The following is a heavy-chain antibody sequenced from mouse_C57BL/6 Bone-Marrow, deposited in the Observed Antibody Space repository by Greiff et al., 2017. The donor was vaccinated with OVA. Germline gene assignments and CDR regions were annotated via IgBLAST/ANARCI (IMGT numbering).Heavy chain of an antibody. J-gene: IGHJ2*01. Sequence: QVQLQQPGAELVRPGSSVKLSCKASGYTFTSYWMHWVKQRPIQGLEWIGNIDPSDSDTHYNQKFKDKATLTVDKSSSTAYMQLSSLTSEDSAVYYCARKAKTGTLDYWGQGTTLTVSS. V-gene: IGHV1-52*01. D-gene: IGHD4-1*01. CDR2: IDPSDSDT. CDR1: GYTFTSYW. CDR3: ARKAKTGTLDY.